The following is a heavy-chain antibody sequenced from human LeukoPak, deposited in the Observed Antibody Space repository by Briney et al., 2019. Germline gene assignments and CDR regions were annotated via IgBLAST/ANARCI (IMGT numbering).Heavy chain of an antibody. CDR1: GFIFRTYG. CDR2: ITAGGGNT. Sequence: PGGSLRLSCAASGFIFRTYGMYWVRQAPGKRLEYVSGITAGGGNTYYADSLKGRFTISRDDSKYTVFLQMNSLRVEDTAVYYCAKGAYGVGGALDYWGRGSLVTVSS. CDR3: AKGAYGVGGALDY. D-gene: IGHD2-21*01. J-gene: IGHJ4*02. V-gene: IGHV3-23*01.